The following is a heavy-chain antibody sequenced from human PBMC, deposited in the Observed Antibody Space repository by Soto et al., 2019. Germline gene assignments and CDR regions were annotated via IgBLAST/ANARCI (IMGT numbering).Heavy chain of an antibody. J-gene: IGHJ5*02. Sequence: PSETLSLTCAVSGGSISSGGYSWSWIRQPPGKGLEWIGYIYHSGSTYYNPSLKSRVTISVDRSKNQFSLKLSSVTAADTAVYYCAREVAAAGTPPGSFRAWFDPWGQGTLVTVSS. CDR3: AREVAAAGTPPGSFRAWFDP. CDR1: GGSISSGGYS. CDR2: IYHSGST. D-gene: IGHD6-13*01. V-gene: IGHV4-30-2*01.